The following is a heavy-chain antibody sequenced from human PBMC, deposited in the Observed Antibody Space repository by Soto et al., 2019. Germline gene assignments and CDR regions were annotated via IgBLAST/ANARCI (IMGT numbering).Heavy chain of an antibody. Sequence: QVQLVESGGGVVQPGRSLRLSCAASGFTFSSYGMHWVRQAPGKGLEWVAVISYDGSNKYYADSVKGRFTISSDNSKNTLYLQMNSLRAEDTAVYYCAKDERGGTYRWFDPWGQGTLVTVSS. V-gene: IGHV3-30*18. J-gene: IGHJ5*02. CDR1: GFTFSSYG. CDR3: AKDERGGTYRWFDP. CDR2: ISYDGSNK. D-gene: IGHD3-16*01.